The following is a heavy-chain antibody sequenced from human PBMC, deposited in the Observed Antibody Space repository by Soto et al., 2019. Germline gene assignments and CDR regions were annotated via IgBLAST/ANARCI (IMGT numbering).Heavy chain of an antibody. CDR2: INAVNGNT. V-gene: IGHV1-3*01. Sequence: ASVKVSCKASGYTFTDYTMHWVRQAPGQRLEWMGWINAVNGNTKYSQKFQGRVTITRDTSASTAYMELSSLRSEDTAVYYCARDLGYCSSTSCYDYYYYYIDVRAKRTTVTVSS. D-gene: IGHD2-2*01. CDR1: GYTFTDYT. J-gene: IGHJ6*03. CDR3: ARDLGYCSSTSCYDYYYYYIDV.